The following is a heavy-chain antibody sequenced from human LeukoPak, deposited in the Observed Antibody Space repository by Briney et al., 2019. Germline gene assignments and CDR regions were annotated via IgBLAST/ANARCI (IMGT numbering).Heavy chain of an antibody. Sequence: GGSLRLSCAASGFTFSTFAMIWVRQPSGKGLEWVSSIFPSGGEIHYADSVRGRFTISRDNSKSTLSLQMNSLRAEDTAVYYCARVGFDFWSGYYPRHFDYWGQGTLVTVSS. CDR3: ARVGFDFWSGYYPRHFDY. D-gene: IGHD3-3*01. CDR1: GFTFSTFA. V-gene: IGHV3-23*01. J-gene: IGHJ4*02. CDR2: IFPSGGEI.